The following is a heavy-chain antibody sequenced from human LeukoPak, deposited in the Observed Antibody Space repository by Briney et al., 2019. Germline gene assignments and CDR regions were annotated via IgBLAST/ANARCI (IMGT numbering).Heavy chain of an antibody. CDR2: IWNDGSNK. D-gene: IGHD3-10*01. J-gene: IGHJ4*02. V-gene: IGHV3-33*01. CDR1: GFTFSIYG. Sequence: GGSLRLSCAASGFTFSIYGMHWVRQAPGKGLEWVAVIWNDGSNKYYADSVKGRFTISRDNSKNTLYLQMNSLRAEDTAVYSCATASGPFYFWGQGTLVTVSS. CDR3: ATASGPFYF.